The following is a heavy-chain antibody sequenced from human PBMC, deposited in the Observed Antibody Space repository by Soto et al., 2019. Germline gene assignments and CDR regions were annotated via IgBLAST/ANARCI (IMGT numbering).Heavy chain of an antibody. CDR2: ISETGSHT. D-gene: IGHD7-27*01. CDR1: GFTFTDYH. V-gene: IGHV3-11*06. J-gene: IGHJ4*02. Sequence: GGSLRLSCEASGFTFTDYHMSWIRQAPGKGLEWVALISETGSHTAYAESVQGRFTISRDNARPSVFLQMNSLGSDDTAVYFCARSLRATSPLTFWGQGTPVTVSS. CDR3: ARSLRATSPLTF.